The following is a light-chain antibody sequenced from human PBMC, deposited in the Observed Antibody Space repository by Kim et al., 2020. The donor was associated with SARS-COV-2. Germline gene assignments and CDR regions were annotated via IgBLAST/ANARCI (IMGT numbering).Light chain of an antibody. V-gene: IGLV3-21*04. CDR1: NIGSKS. Sequence: SYELTQPPSVSVAPGKTARITCGGNNIGSKSVHWYQQKPGQAPVLVIYYDSDRPSGIPERFSGSNSGNTATLTISRVEAGDEADYYCQVWASSNDYPVF. CDR2: YDS. J-gene: IGLJ3*02. CDR3: QVWASSNDYPV.